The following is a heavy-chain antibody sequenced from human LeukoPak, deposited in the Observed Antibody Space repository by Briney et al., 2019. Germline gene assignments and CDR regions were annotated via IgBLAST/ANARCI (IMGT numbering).Heavy chain of an antibody. D-gene: IGHD6-13*01. CDR1: GGTFSSYA. CDR3: ARDLGDSNYYYYYYMDV. CDR2: IIPIFGTA. V-gene: IGHV1-69*05. J-gene: IGHJ6*03. Sequence: GASVKVSCKASGGTFSSYAISWVRQAPGQGLEWMGGIIPIFGTANYAQKFQGRVTITTDESTSTAYMELSSLRSEDTAVYYCARDLGDSNYYYYYYMDVWGKGTTVTVSS.